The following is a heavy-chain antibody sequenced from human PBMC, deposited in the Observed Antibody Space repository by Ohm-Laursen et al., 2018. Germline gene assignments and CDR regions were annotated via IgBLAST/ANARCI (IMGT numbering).Heavy chain of an antibody. CDR1: GFTFSSYS. CDR2: ISSSSSYI. D-gene: IGHD2-21*02. CDR3: ARVVTPDY. J-gene: IGHJ4*02. V-gene: IGHV3-21*01. Sequence: SLRLSCSASGFTFSSYSMNWVRQAPGKGLEWVSSISSSSSYIYYADSVKGRLTISRDNAKNSLYLQMNSLRAEDTAVYYCARVVTPDYWGQGTLVTVSS.